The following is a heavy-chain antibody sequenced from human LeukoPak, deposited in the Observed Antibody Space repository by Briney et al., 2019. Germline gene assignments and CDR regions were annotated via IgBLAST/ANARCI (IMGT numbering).Heavy chain of an antibody. CDR2: IYYSGST. Sequence: SETLSLTCTVSGGSISSYYWSWIRQPPGKGLEWIGYIYYSGSTNYNPSLKSRVTISVDTSKNQFSLKLSSVSAADTAVYYCARHASYYYGSGSQSLDYWGQGTLVTVSS. V-gene: IGHV4-59*08. CDR1: GGSISSYY. CDR3: ARHASYYYGSGSQSLDY. J-gene: IGHJ4*02. D-gene: IGHD3-10*01.